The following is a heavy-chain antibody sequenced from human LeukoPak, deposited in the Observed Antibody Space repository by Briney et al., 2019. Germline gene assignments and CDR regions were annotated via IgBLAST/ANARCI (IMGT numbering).Heavy chain of an antibody. V-gene: IGHV1-18*01. CDR2: INVYNGNT. J-gene: IGHJ4*02. CDR3: ARSPGYRITIFGVPVRGFDY. Sequence: ASVKVSCKASGYTFTTSGINWVRQAPGQGLEWMGCINVYNGNTNYAQKFQGRVTMTRDTSISTAYMELSRLRSDDTAVYYCARSPGYRITIFGVPVRGFDYWGQGTLVTVSS. CDR1: GYTFTTSG. D-gene: IGHD3-3*01.